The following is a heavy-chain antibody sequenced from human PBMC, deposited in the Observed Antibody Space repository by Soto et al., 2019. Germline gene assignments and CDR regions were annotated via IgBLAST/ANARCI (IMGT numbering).Heavy chain of an antibody. V-gene: IGHV1-18*01. D-gene: IGHD3-16*01. CDR2: ISGYNANT. CDR3: ARMGDVPYYYYGLDV. J-gene: IGHJ6*02. Sequence: QVQLVQSGAEVKKPGASVKVSCKASGYSFTRYGISWVRQAPGQGLEWMGWISGYNANTNYPENLQGRVTMTTDTSTSTAYMEVRNLISDDTAVYYCARMGDVPYYYYGLDVWCQGTTVTVSS. CDR1: GYSFTRYG.